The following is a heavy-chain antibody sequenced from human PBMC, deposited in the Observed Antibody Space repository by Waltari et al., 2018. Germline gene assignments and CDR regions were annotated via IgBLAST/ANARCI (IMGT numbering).Heavy chain of an antibody. CDR3: ARVDSFSTGLFDL. Sequence: QVQLQESGPGLVKPSETLSLTCTVSGGSISSHYWSWIRQPPGKGLEWIGYIYYSGSTNYNPSLKSRVTISVDTSKNQFSLKLSSVTAADTAVYYCARVDSFSTGLFDLWGRGTLVTVSS. D-gene: IGHD2-8*02. CDR1: GGSISSHY. V-gene: IGHV4-59*11. CDR2: IYYSGST. J-gene: IGHJ2*01.